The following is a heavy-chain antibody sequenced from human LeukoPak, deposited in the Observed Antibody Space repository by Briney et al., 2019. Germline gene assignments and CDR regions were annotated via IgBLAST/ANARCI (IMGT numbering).Heavy chain of an antibody. CDR1: GFTFSTYW. CDR2: IKPDGSEK. Sequence: PGGSLRLSCAASGFTFSTYWMSWVRQAPGKGLEWVAEIKPDGSEKYYLDSVKGRFTISRDNSKNSLYLQMNSLRTDDTALYYCAKDRLVGIAVAGYYYYGMDVWGQGTTVTVSS. CDR3: AKDRLVGIAVAGYYYYGMDV. V-gene: IGHV3-7*03. J-gene: IGHJ6*02. D-gene: IGHD6-19*01.